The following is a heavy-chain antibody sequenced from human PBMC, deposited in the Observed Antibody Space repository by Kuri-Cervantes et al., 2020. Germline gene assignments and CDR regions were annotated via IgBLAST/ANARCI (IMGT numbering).Heavy chain of an antibody. J-gene: IGHJ4*02. CDR1: GGSISSSSYY. CDR3: ASLGIAVAGTSV. D-gene: IGHD6-19*01. V-gene: IGHV4-39*01. CDR2: IYYSGST. Sequence: SETLSLTCTVSGGSISSSSYYWGWIRQPPGKGLEWIGSIYYSGSTYYNPSLKSRVTISVDTSKNQFSLKLSSVTAADTAVYYCASLGIAVAGTSVWGQGNLVTVSS.